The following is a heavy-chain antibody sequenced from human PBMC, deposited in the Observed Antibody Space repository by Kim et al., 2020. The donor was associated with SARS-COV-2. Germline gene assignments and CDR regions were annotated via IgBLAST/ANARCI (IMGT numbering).Heavy chain of an antibody. J-gene: IGHJ4*02. CDR3: AKEVSGYPFDY. V-gene: IGHV3-23*01. D-gene: IGHD6-25*01. CDR2: T. Sequence: TYYAASVKGRFTISRDNSKNTLYLQMNSLRAEDTAVYYCAKEVSGYPFDYWGQGTLVTVSS.